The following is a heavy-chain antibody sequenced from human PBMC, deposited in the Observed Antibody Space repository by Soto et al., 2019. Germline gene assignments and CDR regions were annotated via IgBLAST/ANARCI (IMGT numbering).Heavy chain of an antibody. V-gene: IGHV3-15*07. Sequence: GGSLRLSCAASGFTFSNAWMNWVRQAPGKGLEWVGRIKSKTDGGTTDYAAPGKGRFTIYRDDSKNTLYLQMNSLKTEETAVYYCTTGCSSTSCYAEAYYYYGMDVWGQGTTVTVSS. CDR2: IKSKTDGGTT. J-gene: IGHJ6*02. CDR3: TTGCSSTSCYAEAYYYYGMDV. D-gene: IGHD2-2*01. CDR1: GFTFSNAW.